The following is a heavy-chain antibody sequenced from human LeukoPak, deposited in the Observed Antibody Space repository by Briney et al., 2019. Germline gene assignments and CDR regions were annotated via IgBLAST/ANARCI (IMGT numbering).Heavy chain of an antibody. J-gene: IGHJ4*02. CDR2: INAGNGNT. D-gene: IGHD6-19*01. CDR3: ARDSDSSGWSWVY. CDR1: GYRFTTDMYT. V-gene: IGHV1-3*01. Sequence: ASVKVSCKASGYRFTTDMYTIHWLRQAPGHRLEWMGWINAGNGNTKYSQKFQGRVTITGDTSARTVYMEVSSLVSEDTAVYYCARDSDSSGWSWVYWGQGTLVTVSS.